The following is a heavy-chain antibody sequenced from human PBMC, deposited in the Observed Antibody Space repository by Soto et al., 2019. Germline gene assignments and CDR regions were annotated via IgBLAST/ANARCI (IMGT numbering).Heavy chain of an antibody. J-gene: IGHJ5*02. CDR1: GFTFSSYW. D-gene: IGHD6-13*01. CDR3: ARGPASSSWYYEYNWFDP. V-gene: IGHV3-74*01. CDR2: INSDGSST. Sequence: HPGGSLRLSCAASGFTFSSYWMHWVRQAPGKGLVWVSRINSDGSSTSYADSVKGRFTISRDNAKNTLYLQMNSLRAEDTAVYYCARGPASSSWYYEYNWFDPWGQGTLVTVSS.